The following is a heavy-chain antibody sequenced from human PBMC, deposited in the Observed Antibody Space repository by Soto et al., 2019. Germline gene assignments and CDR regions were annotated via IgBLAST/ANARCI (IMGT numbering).Heavy chain of an antibody. CDR3: VRGGGGGLFDP. D-gene: IGHD2-15*01. V-gene: IGHV3-11*06. CDR2: ISPGSRYP. Sequence: GGSLRLSCAGSGLTFGDSYMSWIRQAPGKGLEWLSYISPGSRYPAYADSVKGRFTISRDNAKRSLYLQMMSLTAEDTAIYYCVRGGGGGLFDPWGQGTMVTVSS. CDR1: GLTFGDSY. J-gene: IGHJ5*02.